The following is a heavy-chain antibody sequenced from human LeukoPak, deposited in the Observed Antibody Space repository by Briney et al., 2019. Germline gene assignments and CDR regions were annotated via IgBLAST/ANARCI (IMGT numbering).Heavy chain of an antibody. CDR2: ISSSGSTI. V-gene: IGHV3-11*01. CDR3: ARDSTRGTVRRVFDY. J-gene: IGHJ4*02. D-gene: IGHD2/OR15-2a*01. CDR1: GFTFSDYY. Sequence: PGGSLRLSCAASGFTFSDYYMSWIRQAPGKGLEWVSYISSSGSTIYYADSVKGRFTLSRDNAKNSLYLQMNSLRAEDTAVYYCARDSTRGTVRRVFDYWGQGTLVTVSS.